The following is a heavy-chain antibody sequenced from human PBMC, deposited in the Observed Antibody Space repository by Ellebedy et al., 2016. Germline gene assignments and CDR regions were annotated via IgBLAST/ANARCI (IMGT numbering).Heavy chain of an antibody. Sequence: GESLKISCAASGFTFSDYYMSWIRQAPGKGLEWVSYISSSSSYTNYADSVKGRFTISRDNAKNSLYLQMNSLRAEDTAVYYCARDLLVGTTSLGAFDIWGQGTMVTVSS. CDR3: ARDLLVGTTSLGAFDI. CDR1: GFTFSDYY. V-gene: IGHV3-11*05. CDR2: ISSSSSYT. J-gene: IGHJ3*02. D-gene: IGHD1-1*01.